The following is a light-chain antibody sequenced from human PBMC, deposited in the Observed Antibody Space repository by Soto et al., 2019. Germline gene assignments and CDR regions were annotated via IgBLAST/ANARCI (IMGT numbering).Light chain of an antibody. J-gene: IGLJ3*02. CDR1: NSNIGRYS. V-gene: IGLV1-44*01. Sequence: QSALTQPPSLSGTPGQRVTISCSGSNSNIGRYSVNWYQHFPGTAPKILIYSDDERPSGVPDRFSGSKSGTSASLAISGLQSEDEAEYYCAAWDANLNGPLFGGGTKLTFL. CDR2: SDD. CDR3: AAWDANLNGPL.